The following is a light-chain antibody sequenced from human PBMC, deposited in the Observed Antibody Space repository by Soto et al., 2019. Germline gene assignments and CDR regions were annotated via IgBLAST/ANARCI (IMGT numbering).Light chain of an antibody. J-gene: IGKJ5*01. CDR2: GAS. Sequence: EIVMTQSPATLSVSPVERVTLSCRASQSVSSNLAWYQQKPGQAPRLLIYGASTRATGIPARFSGSGSGTEFTLTISSLQSEDFTIYYCQQYNYWPPITFGQGTRLEI. CDR1: QSVSSN. CDR3: QQYNYWPPIT. V-gene: IGKV3-15*01.